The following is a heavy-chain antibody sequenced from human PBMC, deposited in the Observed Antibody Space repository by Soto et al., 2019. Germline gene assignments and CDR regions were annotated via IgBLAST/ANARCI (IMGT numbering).Heavy chain of an antibody. D-gene: IGHD6-13*01. CDR2: ISVYNGNS. V-gene: IGHV1-18*01. J-gene: IGHJ4*02. CDR3: ARSNVGSTWYDY. Sequence: ASVKVSCKASGYTFTSYGISWVRQAPGQGLEWMAWISVYNGNSMFAQKVQGRVTMTTDTSTSTAYMELTRLRSDDTAVYYCARSNVGSTWYDYWGQGTLVTVSS. CDR1: GYTFTSYG.